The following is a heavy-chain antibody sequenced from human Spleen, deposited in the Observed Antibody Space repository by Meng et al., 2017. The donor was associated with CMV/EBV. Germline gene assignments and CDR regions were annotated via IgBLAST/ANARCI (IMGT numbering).Heavy chain of an antibody. CDR1: GGTFSSYA. J-gene: IGHJ5*02. V-gene: IGHV1-69*06. CDR3: ASGGGYCSSTSCYNRIAWFDP. Sequence: SVKVSCKASGGTFSSYAISWVRQAPGQGLEWMGGIIPIFGTANYAQKFQGGVTITADKSTSTAYMELSSLRSEDTAVYYCASGGGYCSSTSCYNRIAWFDPWGQGTLVTVSS. CDR2: IIPIFGTA. D-gene: IGHD2-2*02.